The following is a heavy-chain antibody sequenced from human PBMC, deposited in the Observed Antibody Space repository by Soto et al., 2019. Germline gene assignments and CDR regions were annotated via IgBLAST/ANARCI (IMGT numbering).Heavy chain of an antibody. V-gene: IGHV1-69*13. CDR3: ARGVHYDSSGYYYFY. Sequence: SVKVSCKAAGGTFSTYAIDWVRQAPGQGLEWMGGIIPLFGTAKYAQNFQGRITITADESTNTASMELRSLRSQDPAVYYCARGVHYDSSGYYYFYWGQGTLVTVS. D-gene: IGHD3-22*01. J-gene: IGHJ4*02. CDR1: GGTFSTYA. CDR2: IIPLFGTA.